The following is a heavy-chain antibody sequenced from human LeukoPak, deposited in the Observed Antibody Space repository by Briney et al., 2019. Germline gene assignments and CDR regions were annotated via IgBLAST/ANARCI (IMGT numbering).Heavy chain of an antibody. CDR2: ISYDGSNK. V-gene: IGHV3-30-3*01. D-gene: IGHD3-16*01. Sequence: GRSLRLSCAASGFTFSSYAMHWVRQAPGKGLERVAVISYDGSNKYYADSVKGRFTISRDNSKNTLYLQMNSLRAEDTAVYYCARDHPVGGYWGQGTLVTVSS. CDR3: ARDHPVGGY. J-gene: IGHJ4*02. CDR1: GFTFSSYA.